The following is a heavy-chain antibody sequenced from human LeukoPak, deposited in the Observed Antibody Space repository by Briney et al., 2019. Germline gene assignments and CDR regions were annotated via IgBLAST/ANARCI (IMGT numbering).Heavy chain of an antibody. CDR3: ARWYSGSYPEFDY. Sequence: PGGSLRLSCAASGFTFSSYSMNWVRQAPGKGLEWVSSISSSSSYIYYADSVKGRFTISRDNAENSLYLQMNGLRAEDTAVYYCARWYSGSYPEFDYWGQGTLVTVSS. D-gene: IGHD1-26*01. CDR1: GFTFSSYS. CDR2: ISSSSSYI. J-gene: IGHJ4*02. V-gene: IGHV3-21*01.